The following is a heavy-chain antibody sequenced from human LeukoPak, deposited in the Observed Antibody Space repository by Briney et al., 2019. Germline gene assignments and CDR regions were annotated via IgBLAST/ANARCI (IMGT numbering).Heavy chain of an antibody. CDR2: IYPGDSDT. CDR1: GNTFTTSL. V-gene: IGHV5-51*01. CDR3: ARPKYSSSLAFDY. D-gene: IGHD6-6*01. J-gene: IGHJ4*02. Sequence: GASLQISCKDSGNTFTTSLIVWVRQMPGKGLEWMGIIYPGDSDTKYSPSFQGQVTISADKSISTAYLQWSSLKASDTAIYYCARPKYSSSLAFDYWGQGTPVTVSS.